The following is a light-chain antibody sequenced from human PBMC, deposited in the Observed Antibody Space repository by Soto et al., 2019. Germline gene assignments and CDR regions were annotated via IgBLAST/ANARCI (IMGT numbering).Light chain of an antibody. Sequence: QCSLTQPRSASGSPGQSVTISCTGTSSDVGGYNYVSWYQQHPGKAPKLMIYEISKRPSGVPDRFSGSRSGNTASLTVSGLQAEDEADYYCSSYAGSNNFVFGTGTKVTVL. V-gene: IGLV2-8*01. CDR3: SSYAGSNNFV. CDR2: EIS. J-gene: IGLJ1*01. CDR1: SSDVGGYNY.